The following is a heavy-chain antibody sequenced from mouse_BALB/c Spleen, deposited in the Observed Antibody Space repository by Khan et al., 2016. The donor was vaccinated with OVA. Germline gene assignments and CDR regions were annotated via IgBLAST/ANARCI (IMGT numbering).Heavy chain of an antibody. D-gene: IGHD2-14*01. V-gene: IGHV1-4*01. Sequence: QVGLQQSGAELARPGASVKMSCKASGYTFTSYTIHWIKLRPGQGLEWIGFINPSNGYTNYNQKFKDKATLTADKSSTTVYMQLSSLTSDDSAVYNCVRDGAYHRNDGWFAYWGQGTLVTVSA. CDR3: VRDGAYHRNDGWFAY. J-gene: IGHJ3*01. CDR1: GYTFTSYT. CDR2: INPSNGYT.